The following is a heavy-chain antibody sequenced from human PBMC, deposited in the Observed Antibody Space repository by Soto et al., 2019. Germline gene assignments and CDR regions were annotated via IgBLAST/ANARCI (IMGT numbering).Heavy chain of an antibody. CDR3: ARAPLYYDFTPHPDYYDMDV. CDR1: GGTFSSYA. D-gene: IGHD3-3*01. V-gene: IGHV1-69*01. Sequence: QVQLVQSGAEVKKPGSSVKVSCKASGGTFSSYAISWVRQAPGQGLEWMGGIIPIFGTANYAQKFQGRVTITADESTSTAYMELSSLRSEDTAVYYCARAPLYYDFTPHPDYYDMDVCGQGTTVTVSS. J-gene: IGHJ6*02. CDR2: IIPIFGTA.